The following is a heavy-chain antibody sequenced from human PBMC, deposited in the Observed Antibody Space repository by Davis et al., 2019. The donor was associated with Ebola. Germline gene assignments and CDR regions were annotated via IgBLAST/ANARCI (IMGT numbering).Heavy chain of an antibody. CDR2: ISHTGDT. Sequence: SETLSLTCAVYGGSFSGYFWSWIRQPPGKGLEWIAEISHTGDTNYNPSLKSRVSISVDTSKNQFSLKVRSVTAADTAVYYCARGAITGTTRPYFDYWGQGNLVTVSS. CDR1: GGSFSGYF. D-gene: IGHD1-20*01. V-gene: IGHV4-34*01. J-gene: IGHJ4*02. CDR3: ARGAITGTTRPYFDY.